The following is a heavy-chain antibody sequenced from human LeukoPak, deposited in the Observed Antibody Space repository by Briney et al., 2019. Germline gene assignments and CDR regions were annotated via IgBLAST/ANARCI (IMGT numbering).Heavy chain of an antibody. CDR1: GFTFNNYE. D-gene: IGHD4-23*01. J-gene: IGHJ4*02. CDR3: VGITVVPDY. CDR2: ISSSGNTI. Sequence: GGSLRLSCAASGFTFNNYEMTWVRQAPGKGLDWVAYISSSGNTIYYADSVKGRFTISRDNAKNSLYLQMNSLRAEDTAVYDCVGITVVPDYWGQGNLFTVSS. V-gene: IGHV3-48*03.